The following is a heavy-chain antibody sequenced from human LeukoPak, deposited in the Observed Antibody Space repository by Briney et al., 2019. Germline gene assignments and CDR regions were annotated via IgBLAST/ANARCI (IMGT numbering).Heavy chain of an antibody. CDR1: GGSFSGYY. Sequence: SETLSLTCAVYGGSFSGYYWSWIRQPPGKGLEWIGEINHSGSTNYNPSLKSRVTISVDTSKNQFSLKLSSVTAADTAVYYCAVSYDSSGYYYSGRVLDYWGQGTLVTVSS. CDR2: INHSGST. D-gene: IGHD3-22*01. CDR3: AVSYDSSGYYYSGRVLDY. J-gene: IGHJ4*02. V-gene: IGHV4-34*01.